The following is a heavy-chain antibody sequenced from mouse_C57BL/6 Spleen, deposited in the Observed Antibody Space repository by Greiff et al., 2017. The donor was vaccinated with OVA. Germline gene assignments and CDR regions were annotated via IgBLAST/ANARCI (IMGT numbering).Heavy chain of an antibody. CDR3: AKERGTAQNAGLAY. CDR1: GYSITSGYY. J-gene: IGHJ3*01. CDR2: ISYDGSN. V-gene: IGHV3-6*01. Sequence: EVQLVESGPGLVKPSPSLSLTCSVTGYSITSGYYWNWIRQFPGNKLEWMGYISYDGSNNYNPSLKNRISITRDTSKNQFFLKLNSVTTEDTATYYGAKERGTAQNAGLAYWGQGTLVTVSA. D-gene: IGHD3-2*02.